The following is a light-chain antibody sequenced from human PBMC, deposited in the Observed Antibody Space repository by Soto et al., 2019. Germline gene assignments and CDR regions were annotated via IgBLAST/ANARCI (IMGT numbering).Light chain of an antibody. CDR2: GNS. CDR1: SSNIGAGYD. Sequence: QSVLTQPPSVSGAPGQRVTISCTGSSSNIGAGYDVHWYQQLPGTAPKLLIYGNSNRPSGVPDRFSGSKSGTSASLAITGLQAEDEAEYYCQSYDSSLSGPNWVFGGGTQLTVL. J-gene: IGLJ3*02. V-gene: IGLV1-40*01. CDR3: QSYDSSLSGPNWV.